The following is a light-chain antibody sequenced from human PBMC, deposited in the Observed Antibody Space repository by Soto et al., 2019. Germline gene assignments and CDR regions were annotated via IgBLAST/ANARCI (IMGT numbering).Light chain of an antibody. Sequence: QSALTQPASVSGSPGQSITISCTGTDSDVGGYNYVSWYQQHPGKAPKLIISEVTNRPSGVSNRFSGSKSANTASLTISGLQAADEADYYCASYTSSSTSVIFGRGTKLTVL. J-gene: IGLJ2*01. CDR1: DSDVGGYNY. CDR2: EVT. V-gene: IGLV2-14*01. CDR3: ASYTSSSTSVI.